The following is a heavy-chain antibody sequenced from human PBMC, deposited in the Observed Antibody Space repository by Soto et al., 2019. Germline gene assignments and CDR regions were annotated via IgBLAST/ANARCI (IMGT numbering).Heavy chain of an antibody. CDR2: ISGYNNNK. Sequence: QIQLVQSGTEVREPGASVKVSCQASDYTFTSYSIIWVRQAPGQGLELMGWISGYNNNKNYAQKYQARVTMTTDTSTRTAYMELRSLRSDDTAVYYCARVGAIAPAEGDYWGQGTLVTVSS. D-gene: IGHD6-13*01. J-gene: IGHJ4*02. CDR1: DYTFTSYS. V-gene: IGHV1-18*01. CDR3: ARVGAIAPAEGDY.